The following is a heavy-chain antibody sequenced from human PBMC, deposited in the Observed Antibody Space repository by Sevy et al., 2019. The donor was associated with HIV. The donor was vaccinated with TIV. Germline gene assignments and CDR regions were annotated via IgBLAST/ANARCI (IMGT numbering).Heavy chain of an antibody. CDR1: GYTFTGYY. CDR3: ARGRASGKYSGYGN. V-gene: IGHV1-2*02. J-gene: IGHJ4*02. D-gene: IGHD5-12*01. Sequence: ASVKVSCKASGYTFTGYYIHWVRQAPGQGLEWMGWINPNSGGTNYAQKFQGRVTMTRDTSISTAYMELSRLRSDDTAVYYCARGRASGKYSGYGNWGQGTLVTVSS. CDR2: INPNSGGT.